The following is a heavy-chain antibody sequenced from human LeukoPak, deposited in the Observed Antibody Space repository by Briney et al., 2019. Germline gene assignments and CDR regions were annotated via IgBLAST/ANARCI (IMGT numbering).Heavy chain of an antibody. CDR1: GGSISSSSYY. J-gene: IGHJ6*03. Sequence: SETLSLTCTVSGGSISSSSYYWGWIRQPPGKGLEWTGSIYYSGSTYYNPSLKSRVTISVDTSKNQFSLKLRSVTAADTAVYYCARQVYCGGDCSYYYYYYMDVWGKGNTVTVSS. V-gene: IGHV4-39*01. CDR3: ARQVYCGGDCSYYYYYYMDV. D-gene: IGHD2-21*02. CDR2: IYYSGST.